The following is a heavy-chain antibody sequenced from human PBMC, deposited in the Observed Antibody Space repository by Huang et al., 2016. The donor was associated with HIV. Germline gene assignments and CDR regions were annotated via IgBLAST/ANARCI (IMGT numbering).Heavy chain of an antibody. CDR1: GGSIRSDNYY. CDR3: ARLPGSITMIRGVITDPY. D-gene: IGHD3-10*01. CDR2: IYYRRST. Sequence: QLQLQESGPGLVKPSETLSLTCTVSGGSIRSDNYYWGWIRQPPGKGLEWIGSIYYRRSTSYNPSLKSRVTITVDTSKNQFSLKMRSVTAADTAVYYCARLPGSITMIRGVITDPYWGQGTLVTVSS. V-gene: IGHV4-39*01. J-gene: IGHJ4*02.